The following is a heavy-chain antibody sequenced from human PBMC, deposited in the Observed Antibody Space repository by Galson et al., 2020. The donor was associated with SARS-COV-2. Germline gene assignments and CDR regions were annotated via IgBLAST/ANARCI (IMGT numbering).Heavy chain of an antibody. CDR2: ISYDGSNK. Sequence: GGSLRLSCAASGFTFSSYAMNWVRQAPGKGLEWVAVISYDGSNKYYADSVKGRFTISRDNSKNTLYLQMNSLRAEDTAVYYCARVESEAAAGTPYYYYMDVWGKGTTVTVSS. CDR3: ARVESEAAAGTPYYYYMDV. CDR1: GFTFSSYA. V-gene: IGHV3-30-3*01. J-gene: IGHJ6*03. D-gene: IGHD6-13*01.